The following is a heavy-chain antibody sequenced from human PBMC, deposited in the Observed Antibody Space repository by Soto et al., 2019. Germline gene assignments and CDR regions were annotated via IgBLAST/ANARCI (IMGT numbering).Heavy chain of an antibody. CDR3: ATEQAYYYGSGSYSPSHGMDV. J-gene: IGHJ6*02. Sequence: QVQLVQSGAEVKKPGASVKVSCKVSGYTLTELCMHWVRQAPGKGLEWMGGFDPEDGETIYAQRFQGRVTMTEGTSTDTAYMELSSLRSEDTAVYYCATEQAYYYGSGSYSPSHGMDVWGQGTTVTVSS. CDR2: FDPEDGET. CDR1: GYTLTELC. V-gene: IGHV1-24*01. D-gene: IGHD3-10*01.